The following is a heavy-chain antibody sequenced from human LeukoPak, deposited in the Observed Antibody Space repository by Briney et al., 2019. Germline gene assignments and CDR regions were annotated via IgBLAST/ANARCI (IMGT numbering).Heavy chain of an antibody. D-gene: IGHD6-19*01. V-gene: IGHV3-21*04. Sequence: GGSLRLSCAASGFTFSSYSMNWVRQAPGKGLEWVSSISSSSSYIYYADSVKGRFTISRDNSKNTLYLQMNSLRAEDTAVYYCAKEKWLGPIDYWGQGTLVTVSS. CDR2: ISSSSSYI. CDR1: GFTFSSYS. CDR3: AKEKWLGPIDY. J-gene: IGHJ4*02.